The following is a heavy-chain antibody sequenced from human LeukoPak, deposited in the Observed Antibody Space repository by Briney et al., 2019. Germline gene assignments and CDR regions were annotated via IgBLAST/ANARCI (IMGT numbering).Heavy chain of an antibody. CDR3: AKVAISSTWNYYYYGMDV. J-gene: IGHJ6*02. D-gene: IGHD6-13*01. CDR1: GFTFSDYY. Sequence: PGGSLRLSCAASGFTFSDYYMSWIRQAPGKGLEWVSYISSSGSTIYYADSVKGRFTISRDNSRNTLFLQMTTLRGEDTGVYYCAKVAISSTWNYYYYGMDVWGRGTAVTVSS. V-gene: IGHV3-11*04. CDR2: ISSSGSTI.